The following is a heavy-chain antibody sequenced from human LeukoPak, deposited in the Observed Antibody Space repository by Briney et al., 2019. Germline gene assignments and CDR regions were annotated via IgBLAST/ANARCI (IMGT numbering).Heavy chain of an antibody. V-gene: IGHV3-30*04. J-gene: IGHJ4*02. Sequence: GGSLRLSCATSGFNFSRYAFYWVRQTPGKGLEWVAIVSYDGSKRSYVDSVKGRFIVSRDNSKNTLYLYLNSRRVEDTAVYFCARGPPQANCGGYFHYYFYSWGQGTLVTVSS. D-gene: IGHD2-21*02. CDR1: GFNFSRYA. CDR2: VSYDGSKR. CDR3: ARGPPQANCGGYFHYYFYS.